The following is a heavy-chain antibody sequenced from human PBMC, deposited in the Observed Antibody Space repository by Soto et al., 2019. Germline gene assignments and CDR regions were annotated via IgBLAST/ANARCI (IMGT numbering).Heavy chain of an antibody. CDR2: TSYHGNNK. CDR1: GFTFSSYA. CDR3: ARDGGYCTNGVCYSWLMDY. V-gene: IGHV3-30-3*01. J-gene: IGHJ4*02. D-gene: IGHD2-8*01. Sequence: VQLVESGGGVVQPGRSLRLSCAASGFTFSSYAMHWVRQAPGKGLEWVAITSYHGNNKYYADSVKGRFTISRDNSKNTLYLQMNSLRAEDTAVYFCARDGGYCTNGVCYSWLMDYWGQGTLVTVSS.